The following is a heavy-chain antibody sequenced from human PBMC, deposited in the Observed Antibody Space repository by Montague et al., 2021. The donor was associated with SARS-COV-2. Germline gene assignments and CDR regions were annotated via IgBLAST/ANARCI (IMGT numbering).Heavy chain of an antibody. CDR3: ARGVGITIFGDLSLEGDYYYSMDV. Sequence: SLRLSCAASGFTFRSHWMHWVRQVPEKGLVWVSRIDNDGSSTNYVDSMKGRFTISRDNAKNTLDLQMHSLRVEDTAVYFCARGVGITIFGDLSLEGDYYYSMDVWGQGTAVTVSS. J-gene: IGHJ6*02. D-gene: IGHD3-3*01. CDR2: IDNDGSST. V-gene: IGHV3-74*01. CDR1: GFTFRSHW.